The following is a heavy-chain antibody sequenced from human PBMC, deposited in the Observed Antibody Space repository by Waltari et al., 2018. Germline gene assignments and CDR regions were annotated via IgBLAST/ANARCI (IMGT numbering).Heavy chain of an antibody. CDR3: ARGCIDHRCYIEK. J-gene: IGHJ4*02. CDR2: IYSGGNT. CDR1: GFTVNNKY. D-gene: IGHD2-8*01. V-gene: IGHV3-53*01. Sequence: EVQLVESGGGLIQPGGSLRLSCAASGFTVNNKYMNWVRQAPGKGLEWVSVIYSGGNTYYDDSVKGRFTISRDNSKNTLYLQRNSLRVDDTAVYFCARGCIDHRCYIEKWGQGTLVTVSS.